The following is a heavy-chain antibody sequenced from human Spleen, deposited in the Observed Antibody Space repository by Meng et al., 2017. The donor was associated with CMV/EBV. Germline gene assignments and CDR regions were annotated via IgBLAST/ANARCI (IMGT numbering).Heavy chain of an antibody. CDR2: IYSGGSST. D-gene: IGHD1-26*01. Sequence: GESLKISCAASGFTFSSYAMSWVRQAPGKGLEWVSLIYSGGSSTYYADSLKGRFTISRDNSKNTLYLQMNSLRAEDTAVYYCAKGVGATLRFDYWGQGTLVTVSS. CDR3: AKGVGATLRFDY. CDR1: GFTFSSYA. V-gene: IGHV3-23*03. J-gene: IGHJ4*02.